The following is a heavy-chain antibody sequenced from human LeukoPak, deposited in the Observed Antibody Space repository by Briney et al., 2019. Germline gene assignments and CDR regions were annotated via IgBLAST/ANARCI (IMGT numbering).Heavy chain of an antibody. CDR3: ARHQMGANTFDY. D-gene: IGHD1-26*01. V-gene: IGHV4-4*07. J-gene: IGHJ4*02. CDR2: FYSGST. Sequence: SETLSLTCTVSGGSISNYYWSWIRQPAGKGLEWIGRFYSGSTNYNPSLKSRATISGDKSASQFPLKLNSVTAADTAVYYCARHQMGANTFDYWGQGTLVTVSS. CDR1: GGSISNYY.